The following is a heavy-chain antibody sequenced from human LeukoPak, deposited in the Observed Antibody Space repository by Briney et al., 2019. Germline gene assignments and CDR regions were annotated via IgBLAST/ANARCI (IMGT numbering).Heavy chain of an antibody. D-gene: IGHD5-12*01. CDR3: AGADGDIGGTIYWFDP. J-gene: IGHJ5*02. Sequence: PGGSLRLSCAASGFTFSSYSMNWVRQAPGKGLEWVSSISSSSSYIYYADSVKGRFTISRDNAKNSLYLQMNSLRAEDTAVYYLAGADGDIGGTIYWFDPWGQGNLVTVS. CDR2: ISSSSSYI. CDR1: GFTFSSYS. V-gene: IGHV3-21*01.